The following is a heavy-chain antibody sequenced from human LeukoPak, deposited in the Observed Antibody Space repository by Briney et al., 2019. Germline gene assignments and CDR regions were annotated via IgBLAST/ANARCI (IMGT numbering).Heavy chain of an antibody. CDR2: IRSSSTYI. Sequence: GGSLRLSCAASGFTFSSYSMNWVRQAPGKGLEWVSSIRSSSTYIYYADSVKRRFTISRDNAKNTLYLQMNSLRGEDTAVYYCARDQARYYYYYGMDVWGQGTTVTVSS. CDR3: ARDQARYYYYYGMDV. CDR1: GFTFSSYS. V-gene: IGHV3-21*01. J-gene: IGHJ6*02.